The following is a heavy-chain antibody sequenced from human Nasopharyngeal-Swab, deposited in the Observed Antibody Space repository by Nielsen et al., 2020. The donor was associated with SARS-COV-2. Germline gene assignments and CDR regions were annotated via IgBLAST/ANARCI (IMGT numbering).Heavy chain of an antibody. CDR2: INPSGGST. CDR1: GYTFTSYY. CDR3: ARDLGGSYQYYYYGMDV. D-gene: IGHD1-26*01. V-gene: IGHV1-46*01. J-gene: IGHJ6*02. Sequence: ASLNVSFNASGYTFTSYYMHWVRQAPGQGLEWMGIINPSGGSTSYAQKFQGRVTVTRDTSTSTVYMELSSLRSEDTAVYYCARDLGGSYQYYYYGMDVWGQGTTVTVSS.